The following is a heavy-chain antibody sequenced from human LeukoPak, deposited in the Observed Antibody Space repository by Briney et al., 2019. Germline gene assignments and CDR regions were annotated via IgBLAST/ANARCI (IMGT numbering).Heavy chain of an antibody. CDR1: GYTFTDYY. V-gene: IGHV1-2*02. CDR3: ARGRNIEMTTMSGGSDY. J-gene: IGHJ4*02. CDR2: LNPNSGDT. D-gene: IGHD5-24*01. Sequence: ASVKVSCKASGYTFTDYYMHWVRQAPGEGLEWMGWLNPNSGDTNYAQKFQGRVSMTRDTSISTAYMDLSDLRSDDTAVYYCARGRNIEMTTMSGGSDYWGQGTLVTVSS.